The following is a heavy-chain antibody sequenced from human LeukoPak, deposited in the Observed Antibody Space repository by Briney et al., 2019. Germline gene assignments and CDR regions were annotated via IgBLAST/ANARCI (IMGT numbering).Heavy chain of an antibody. V-gene: IGHV1-2*02. D-gene: IGHD2-2*02. CDR1: GYTFTGYY. J-gene: IGHJ3*02. CDR3: ARDAKGIYCSSTSCYIRGAFDI. CDR2: INPNSGGT. Sequence: ASVKVSCKASGYTFTGYYMHWVRQAPGQGLEWMGWINPNSGGTNYAQKFQGRVTMTRDTSISTAYMELSRLRSDDTAVYYCARDAKGIYCSSTSCYIRGAFDIWGQGTMVTVSS.